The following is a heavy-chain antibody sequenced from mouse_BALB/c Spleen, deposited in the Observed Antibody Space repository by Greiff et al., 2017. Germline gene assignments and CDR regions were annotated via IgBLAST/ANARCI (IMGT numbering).Heavy chain of an antibody. CDR2: IYPGDGDT. J-gene: IGHJ3*01. D-gene: IGHD1-2*01. V-gene: IGHV1-80*01. CDR1: GYAFSSYW. Sequence: QVQLQQSGAELVRPGSSVKISCKASGYAFSSYWMNWVKQRPGQGLEWIGQIYPGDGDTNYNGKFKGKATLTADKSSSTAYMQLSSLTSEDSAVYYCARSGNYGYEGFAYWGQGTLVTVSA. CDR3: ARSGNYGYEGFAY.